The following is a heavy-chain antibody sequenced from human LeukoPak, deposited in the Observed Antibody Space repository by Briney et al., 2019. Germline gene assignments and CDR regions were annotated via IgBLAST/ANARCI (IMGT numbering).Heavy chain of an antibody. D-gene: IGHD5-18*01. CDR1: GYSFTSYG. V-gene: IGHV5-51*01. Sequence: GESLKISGEGSGYSFTSYGIGWVRQMPGKGLECMGIIYPGDSDTRYSPSFQGQVTIAADKSISTAYLQWSSLEASDTAMYYCASRRGYSYGPYHFDYWGQGTLVTVSS. J-gene: IGHJ4*02. CDR2: IYPGDSDT. CDR3: ASRRGYSYGPYHFDY.